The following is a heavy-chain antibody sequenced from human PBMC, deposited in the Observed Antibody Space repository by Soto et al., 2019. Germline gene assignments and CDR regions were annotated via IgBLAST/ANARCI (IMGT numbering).Heavy chain of an antibody. Sequence: EVRLLESGGGLVKPGGSLRLSCATSGLTFSNYAMSWVRQAPGGGLEWVSSMSGSSSTTYYADSVRGRFTISRDRSKNTLYLQMSSLRAEDTALYYCARSSATPNGWWGFGLDVWGQGTSVIVSS. J-gene: IGHJ6*02. CDR1: GLTFSNYA. CDR2: MSGSSSTT. CDR3: ARSSATPNGWWGFGLDV. V-gene: IGHV3-23*01. D-gene: IGHD2-15*01.